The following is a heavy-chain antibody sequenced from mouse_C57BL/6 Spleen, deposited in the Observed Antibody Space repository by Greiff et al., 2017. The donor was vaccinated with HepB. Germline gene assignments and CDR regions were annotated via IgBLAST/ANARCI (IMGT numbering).Heavy chain of an antibody. D-gene: IGHD1-1*02. V-gene: IGHV1-52*01. CDR2: IDPSDSET. CDR1: GYTFTSYW. Sequence: VQLQQPGAELVRPGSSVKLSCKASGYTFTSYWMHWVKQRPIQGLEWIGNIDPSDSETNYNQKFKDKATLTVDKSSSTAYMQLSSLTSEDSAVYYCARSVGGYYVDYWGQGTTLTVSS. CDR3: ARSVGGYYVDY. J-gene: IGHJ2*01.